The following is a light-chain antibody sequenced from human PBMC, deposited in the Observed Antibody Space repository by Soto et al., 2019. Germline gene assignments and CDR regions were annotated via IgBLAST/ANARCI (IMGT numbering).Light chain of an antibody. CDR2: SNN. J-gene: IGLJ1*01. Sequence: QSVLTQPPSASGTPGQRVTISCSECSSNIGSNTVSWYQQVPGRAPKLLIYSNNQRPSGVPDRFSGSKSGTSASLATSGLQSEDEADYYCAAWDDSLNALVFGTGTKLTVL. CDR3: AAWDDSLNALV. CDR1: SSNIGSNT. V-gene: IGLV1-44*01.